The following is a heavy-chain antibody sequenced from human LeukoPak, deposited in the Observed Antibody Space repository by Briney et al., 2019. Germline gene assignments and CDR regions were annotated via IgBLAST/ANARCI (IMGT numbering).Heavy chain of an antibody. V-gene: IGHV3-23*01. J-gene: IGHJ4*02. CDR1: GLNFQTTD. Sequence: GGPLRLFCVDSGLNFQTTDILWVREAPGKGLEYISETLYGGTTTYYAASVKGRFTLSRDNARTTVYLQMDSRRAEDTAVYYCAKVATNAYFDYWGQGTLVTVSS. CDR2: TLYGGTTT. CDR3: AKVATNAYFDY.